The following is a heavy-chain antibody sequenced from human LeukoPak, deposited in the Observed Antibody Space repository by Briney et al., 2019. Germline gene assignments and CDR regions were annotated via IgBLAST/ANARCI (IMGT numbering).Heavy chain of an antibody. CDR2: INPNSGGT. CDR1: GHTFTGYY. J-gene: IGHJ2*01. Sequence: ASVKVSCKASGHTFTGYYMHWVRQAPGQGLEWMGWINPNSGGTNYAQKFQGRVTMTRDTSISTAYMELSRLRSDDTAVYYCARDASSGWYNGDWYFDLWGRGTLVTVSS. V-gene: IGHV1-2*02. CDR3: ARDASSGWYNGDWYFDL. D-gene: IGHD6-19*01.